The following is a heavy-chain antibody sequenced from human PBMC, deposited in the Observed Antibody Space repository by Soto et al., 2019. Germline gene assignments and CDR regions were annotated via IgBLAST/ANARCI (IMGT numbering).Heavy chain of an antibody. Sequence: EVQLVESGGGLVQPGGSLRLSCAASGFTVNSDYMTWVRQAPGKGLEWVSVIYSGGSTYYTASVKGRFTISRDNSKNTLYLQMNSLRAEDTAVYYCARAPLYGGQAYWGQGTLVTVSS. CDR2: IYSGGST. CDR1: GFTVNSDY. V-gene: IGHV3-66*01. J-gene: IGHJ4*02. D-gene: IGHD4-17*01. CDR3: ARAPLYGGQAY.